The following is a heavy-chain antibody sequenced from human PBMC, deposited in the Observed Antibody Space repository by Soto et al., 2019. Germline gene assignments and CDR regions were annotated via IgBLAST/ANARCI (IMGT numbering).Heavy chain of an antibody. V-gene: IGHV1-18*04. CDR1: GYTFTNYG. D-gene: IGHD3-3*01. CDR2: ISPYSGNT. CDR3: ASAGLYYDFWSGYFSFDY. Sequence: GGPVKVSCKASGYTFTNYGISWVRQAPGQGLEWMGWISPYSGNTNSAQKLQGRVTMTTDASTSSAYMELRSLRSDDTAVYYCASAGLYYDFWSGYFSFDYWGQGTLVTVS. J-gene: IGHJ4*02.